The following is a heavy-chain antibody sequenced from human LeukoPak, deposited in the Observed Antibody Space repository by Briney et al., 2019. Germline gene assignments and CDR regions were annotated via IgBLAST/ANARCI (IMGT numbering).Heavy chain of an antibody. CDR3: AKVRSGWYSDY. CDR2: ISGSGGST. V-gene: IGHV3-23*01. J-gene: IGHJ4*02. CDR1: GFTCSSYA. D-gene: IGHD6-19*01. Sequence: QPGGSLRLSCAASGFTCSSYAMRWVRQAPGKGLEWVSSISGSGGSTYYEDSVKGRFTISRHNSKNTLYMQMNSLRDEDTAVYYCAKVRSGWYSDYWGQGTLVTVSS.